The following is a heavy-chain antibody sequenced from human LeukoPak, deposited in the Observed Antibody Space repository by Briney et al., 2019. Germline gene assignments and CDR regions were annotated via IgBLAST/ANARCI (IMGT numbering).Heavy chain of an antibody. CDR1: GGSISSGGYY. D-gene: IGHD2-15*01. Sequence: PSQTLSLTCTVSGGSISSGGYYWSWIRQHPGKGLEWIGYIYYSGSTYYNPSLKSRVTISVDTSKNQFSLKLSSVTATDTAVYYCARGLGIRDILDYWGQGTLVTVSS. V-gene: IGHV4-31*03. J-gene: IGHJ4*02. CDR3: ARGLGIRDILDY. CDR2: IYYSGST.